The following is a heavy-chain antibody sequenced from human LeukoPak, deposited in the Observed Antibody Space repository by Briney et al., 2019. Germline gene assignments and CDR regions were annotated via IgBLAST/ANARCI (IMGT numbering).Heavy chain of an antibody. CDR1: GGSIRSFY. CDR3: ARVRGYDSSGFSDFFDY. Sequence: SETLSLTCTVSGGSIRSFYWSWIRQPPGKGLEWIGYIYYSGSTNYNPSLKSRVTISVDTSKNQFSLKLNSVTAADTAVYYCARVRGYDSSGFSDFFDYWGQGTLVTVSS. V-gene: IGHV4-59*01. CDR2: IYYSGST. J-gene: IGHJ4*02. D-gene: IGHD3-22*01.